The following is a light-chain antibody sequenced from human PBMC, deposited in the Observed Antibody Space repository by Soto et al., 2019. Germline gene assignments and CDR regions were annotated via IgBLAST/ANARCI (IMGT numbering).Light chain of an antibody. Sequence: QSALTQPASVSGSPGQSITISCTGTSSDVGGYTFVSWYQQHPGKAPKLMVYDVTNRPSGISNRFSGSKSGNPASLTISGRQAEDEAVYYCSSYTSTSTVVFGGGTKLTVL. CDR2: DVT. CDR3: SSYTSTSTVV. J-gene: IGLJ3*02. V-gene: IGLV2-14*01. CDR1: SSDVGGYTF.